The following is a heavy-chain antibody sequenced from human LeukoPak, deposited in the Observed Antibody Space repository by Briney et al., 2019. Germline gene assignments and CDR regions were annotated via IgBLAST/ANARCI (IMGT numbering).Heavy chain of an antibody. V-gene: IGHV3-21*01. CDR1: GFTFSSYS. Sequence: GGSLRLSCAASGFTFSSYSMNWVRQAPGKGLEWVSCISSSSSYIYYADSVKGRFTISRDNAENSVYLQMNSLRAEDTAVYSCTRAVAAADFSPGYWGQGTLVTVSS. CDR2: ISSSSSYI. J-gene: IGHJ4*02. D-gene: IGHD6-13*01. CDR3: TRAVAAADFSPGY.